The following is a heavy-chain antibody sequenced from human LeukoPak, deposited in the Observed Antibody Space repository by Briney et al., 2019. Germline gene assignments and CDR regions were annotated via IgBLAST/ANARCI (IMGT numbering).Heavy chain of an antibody. Sequence: SETLSLTCTVSGGSISSANYYWSWIRQPAGKGLEWIGYIYYSGSTNYNPSLKSRVTISVDTSKNQFSLKLSSVTAADTAVYYCARGQGYSYGYEWFDPWGQGTLVTVPS. J-gene: IGHJ5*02. V-gene: IGHV4-61*10. D-gene: IGHD5-18*01. CDR1: GGSISSANYY. CDR3: ARGQGYSYGYEWFDP. CDR2: IYYSGST.